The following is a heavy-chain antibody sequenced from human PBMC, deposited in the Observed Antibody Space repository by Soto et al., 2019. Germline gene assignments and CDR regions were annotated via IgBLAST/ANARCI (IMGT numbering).Heavy chain of an antibody. V-gene: IGHV3-9*01. J-gene: IGHJ6*03. CDR2: ISWNSGSI. CDR3: AKDTSYYYYYMDV. Sequence: GGSLRLSCAASGFTFDDYAMHWVRQAPGKGLEWVSGISWNSGSIGYADSVKGRFTISRDNAKNSLYLQMNSLRAEDTALYYCAKDTSYYYYYMDVWGKGTTVTVSS. CDR1: GFTFDDYA.